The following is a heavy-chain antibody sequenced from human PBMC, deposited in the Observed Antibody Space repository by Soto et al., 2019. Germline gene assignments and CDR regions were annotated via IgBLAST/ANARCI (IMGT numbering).Heavy chain of an antibody. CDR3: ARERYFDWLLSAGKYYGMDV. Sequence: QVQLVESGGGVVQPGRSLRLSCAASGFTFSSYAMHWVRQAPGKGLEWVAVISYDGSNKYYADSVKGRFTISRDNSKNTLYLQMNRLRAEDTAVYYCARERYFDWLLSAGKYYGMDVWGQGTTVTVSS. D-gene: IGHD3-9*01. V-gene: IGHV3-30-3*01. CDR2: ISYDGSNK. CDR1: GFTFSSYA. J-gene: IGHJ6*02.